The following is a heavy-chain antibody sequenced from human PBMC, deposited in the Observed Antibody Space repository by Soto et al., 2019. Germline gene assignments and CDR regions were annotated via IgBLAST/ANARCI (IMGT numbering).Heavy chain of an antibody. J-gene: IGHJ6*03. V-gene: IGHV5-51*01. D-gene: IGHD4-17*01. Sequence: PGESLKISCKGSGYSFTNYWIAWVRQMPGKGLEWMGIIYPGDSDTRYSPSFQGQVTISADKAISTANLQWSSLRASDTAMYYCATILRSTYDMDDWGKGTMVTVSS. CDR2: IYPGDSDT. CDR1: GYSFTNYW. CDR3: ATILRSTYDMDD.